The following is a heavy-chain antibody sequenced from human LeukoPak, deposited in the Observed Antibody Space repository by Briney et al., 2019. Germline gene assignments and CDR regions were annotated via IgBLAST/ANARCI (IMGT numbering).Heavy chain of an antibody. CDR2: MSYDGTNK. V-gene: IGHV3-30-3*01. D-gene: IGHD6-19*01. CDR1: GLTFSTYP. J-gene: IGHJ4*02. CDR3: ARGEQWLDSYFEY. Sequence: GGSLRLSCAASGLTFSTYPIHWVRQAPGKGLEWVAVMSYDGTNKYYADSVKGRFTISRDNSKNTLFLQMNSLRAEDTAVYYCARGEQWLDSYFEYWGQGTLVTVSS.